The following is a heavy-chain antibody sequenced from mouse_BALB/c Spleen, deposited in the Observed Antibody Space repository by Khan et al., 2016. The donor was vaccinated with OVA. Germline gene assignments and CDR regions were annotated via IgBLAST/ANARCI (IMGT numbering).Heavy chain of an antibody. CDR1: GYTFTNYG. J-gene: IGHJ1*01. Sequence: QIQLVQSGPELKKPGETVKISCKASGYTFTNYGMNWVKQAPGKGLKWMGWINTYTGEPTYADDFKGRFVFSLETTASIAFLQISHLKNEDMITYFCARITAYWYSDVWGAGTTVTVSS. V-gene: IGHV9-1*02. CDR2: INTYTGEP. CDR3: ARITAYWYSDV.